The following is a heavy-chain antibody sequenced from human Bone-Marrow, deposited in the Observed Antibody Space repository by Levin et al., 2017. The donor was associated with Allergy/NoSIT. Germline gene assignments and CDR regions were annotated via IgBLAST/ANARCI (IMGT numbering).Heavy chain of an antibody. CDR3: AKSRDYYDSSGGFDY. Sequence: SLKISCAASGFTFDDYAMHWVRQAPGKGLEWVSGISWNSGSIGYADSVKGRFTISRDNAKNSLYLQMNSLRAEDTALYYCAKSRDYYDSSGGFDYWGQGTLVTVSS. V-gene: IGHV3-9*01. J-gene: IGHJ4*02. D-gene: IGHD3-22*01. CDR2: ISWNSGSI. CDR1: GFTFDDYA.